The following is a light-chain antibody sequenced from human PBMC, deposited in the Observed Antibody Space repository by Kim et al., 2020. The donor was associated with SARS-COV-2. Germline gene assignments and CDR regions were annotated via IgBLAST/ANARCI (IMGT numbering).Light chain of an antibody. Sequence: QLVLTQSPSASASLGASVKLTCTLSSGHSSYAIAWHQQQPEKGPRYLMKLNSGGSHIKGDGIPDRFSGSSSGAERYLTISSLQSEDEADYYCQTWGTGIQVFGGGTQLTVL. V-gene: IGLV4-69*01. CDR3: QTWGTGIQV. CDR1: SGHSSYA. CDR2: LNSGGSH. J-gene: IGLJ7*01.